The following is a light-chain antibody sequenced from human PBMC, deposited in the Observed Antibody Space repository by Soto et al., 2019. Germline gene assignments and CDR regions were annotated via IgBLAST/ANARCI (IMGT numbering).Light chain of an antibody. CDR2: GAS. CDR3: QQYGSSPPLWT. J-gene: IGKJ1*01. V-gene: IGKV3-20*01. Sequence: IVLTQSPATLSLSPGDRATLSCRASPSVPNFLAWYQQKPGQAPRLLIYGASSRATGIPDRFSGSGSGTDFTLTISRLEPEDFAVYYCQQYGSSPPLWTFGQGTKVDIK. CDR1: PSVPNF.